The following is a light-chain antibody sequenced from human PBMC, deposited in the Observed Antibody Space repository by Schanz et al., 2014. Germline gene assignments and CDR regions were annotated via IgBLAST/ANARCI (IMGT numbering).Light chain of an antibody. J-gene: IGLJ1*01. CDR2: GGS. Sequence: QSALTQPASVSASPGQSITISCTGTNTDVGSTYLVSWYQQHPGEAPRLLILGGSIRPSGISDRFSGSKSGNTASLTISGLQDEDEADYYCCSYAGSYSYVFGTGTKLTVL. CDR1: NTDVGSTYL. CDR3: CSYAGSYSYV. V-gene: IGLV2-23*01.